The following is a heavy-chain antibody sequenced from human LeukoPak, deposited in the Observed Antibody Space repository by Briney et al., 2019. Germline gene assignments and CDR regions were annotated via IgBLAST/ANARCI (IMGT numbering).Heavy chain of an antibody. CDR3: ARDYSSSSPYYYYMDV. V-gene: IGHV4-4*07. CDR1: GGSISSYY. CDR2: IYTSGST. J-gene: IGHJ6*03. Sequence: SETLSLTCTVSGGSISSYYWSWIRQPAGKGLEWIGRIYTSGSTNYNPSLKSRVTMSVDTSKNQFSLKLSSVTAADTAVCYCARDYSSSSPYYYYMDVWGKGTTVTVSS. D-gene: IGHD6-6*01.